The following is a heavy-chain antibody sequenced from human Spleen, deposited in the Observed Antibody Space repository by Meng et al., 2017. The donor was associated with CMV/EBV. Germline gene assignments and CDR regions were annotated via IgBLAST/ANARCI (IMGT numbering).Heavy chain of an antibody. CDR2: ISSSGSMT. J-gene: IGHJ4*02. Sequence: GESLKISCAASGFTFSDYYMSWIRQAPGKGLEWVSYISSSGSMTYYADSVKGRFTISRDNAKNSLYLQMNSLRVEDTAVYYCTREHLVTYDYWGQGTLVTVS. CDR1: GFTFSDYY. D-gene: IGHD6-13*01. CDR3: TREHLVTYDY. V-gene: IGHV3-11*04.